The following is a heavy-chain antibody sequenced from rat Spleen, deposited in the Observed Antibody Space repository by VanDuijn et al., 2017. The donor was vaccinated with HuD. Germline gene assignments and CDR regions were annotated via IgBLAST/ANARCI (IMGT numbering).Heavy chain of an antibody. CDR2: VSSGGNT. V-gene: IGHV2-6*01. CDR3: TREGHTMDRATYWFAY. Sequence: AVSSGGNTYYDSTLKSRLSISRDTSKSQVFLKIYSLQTEDTAIYFCTREGHTMDRATYWFAYWGQGTLVTVSS. J-gene: IGHJ3*01. D-gene: IGHD1-9*01.